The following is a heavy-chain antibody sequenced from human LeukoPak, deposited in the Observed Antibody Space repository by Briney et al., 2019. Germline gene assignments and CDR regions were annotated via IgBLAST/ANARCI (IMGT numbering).Heavy chain of an antibody. D-gene: IGHD2-2*01. Sequence: GGSLRLSCAASGFTFSGSGMHWVRQAPGKGLEWVAFIRYHGSDKYYADSVKGRFTISRDNSKNTLYLQMNSLRPEDTSVYFCARSPTSWYFDYWGQGTLVTVSS. CDR2: IRYHGSDK. J-gene: IGHJ4*02. V-gene: IGHV3-30*02. CDR3: ARSPTSWYFDY. CDR1: GFTFSGSG.